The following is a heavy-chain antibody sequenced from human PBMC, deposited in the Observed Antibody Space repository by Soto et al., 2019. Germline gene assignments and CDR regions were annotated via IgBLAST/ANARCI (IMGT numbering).Heavy chain of an antibody. J-gene: IGHJ4*02. Sequence: ASVKVSCKVSGNTLTELSMHWVRQAPGKGLEWMGGFDPEDDDTIYARKFQGRVIMTEDKSTDTAYMELSSLRSEDTAVYYCAAYQVQDTMVRGVLFWGPGTLVTVSS. CDR3: AAYQVQDTMVRGVLF. D-gene: IGHD3-10*01. CDR2: FDPEDDDT. CDR1: GNTLTELS. V-gene: IGHV1-24*01.